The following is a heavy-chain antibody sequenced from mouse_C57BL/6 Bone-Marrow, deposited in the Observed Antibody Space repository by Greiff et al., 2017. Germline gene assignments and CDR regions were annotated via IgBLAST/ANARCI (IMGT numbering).Heavy chain of an antibody. J-gene: IGHJ1*03. CDR3: ARERFITRYFVV. V-gene: IGHV1-66*01. D-gene: IGHD1-1*01. CDR2: IYPGSGNT. CDR1: GYSFTSYY. Sequence: QVQLQQSGPELVKPGASVKISCKASGYSFTSYYIPWVKQRPGQGLEWLGWIYPGSGNTKYNEKFKGKATLTADTSSSTAYMTLSSLTSEDSAVYYCARERFITRYFVVWGTGTTVTVSS.